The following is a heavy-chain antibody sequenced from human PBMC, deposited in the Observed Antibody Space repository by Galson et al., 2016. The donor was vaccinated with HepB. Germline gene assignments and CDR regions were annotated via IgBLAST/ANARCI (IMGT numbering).Heavy chain of an antibody. CDR2: IDPRGGST. Sequence: SVKVSCKASGYTFNKYYIHWVRQAPGQVLEWVGIIDPRGGSTIYAQKFQHRVTMTRDTSTSTVYMELRSLRSDDTAVYFCARPATSMIVMWAFDLWGQGTMVTVSS. CDR1: GYTFNKYY. CDR3: ARPATSMIVMWAFDL. V-gene: IGHV1-46*02. J-gene: IGHJ3*01. D-gene: IGHD3-22*01.